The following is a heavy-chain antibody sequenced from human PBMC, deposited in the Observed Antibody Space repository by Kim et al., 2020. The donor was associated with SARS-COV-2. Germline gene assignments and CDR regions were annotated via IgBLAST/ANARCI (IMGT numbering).Heavy chain of an antibody. J-gene: IGHJ4*02. CDR3: ARGVGYCSSTSCYAFVY. CDR1: GGSFSGYY. D-gene: IGHD2-2*01. Sequence: SETLSLTCAVYGGSFSGYYWSWIRQPPGKGLEWIGEINHSGSTNYNPSLKSRVTISVDTSKNQFSLKLSSVTAADTAVYYCARGVGYCSSTSCYAFVYWGQGTLVTVSS. V-gene: IGHV4-34*01. CDR2: INHSGST.